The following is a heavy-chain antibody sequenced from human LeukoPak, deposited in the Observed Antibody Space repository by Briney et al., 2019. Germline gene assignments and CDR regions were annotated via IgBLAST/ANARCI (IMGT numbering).Heavy chain of an antibody. CDR3: ARTRVGATNFDY. CDR1: GGSVSSGSYY. CDR2: IYYSGRT. V-gene: IGHV4-61*01. D-gene: IGHD1-26*01. J-gene: IGHJ4*02. Sequence: SETLSLTCTVSGGSVSSGSYYWSWIRQPPGKGLEWIGYIYYSGRTNYNPSLKSRVTISVDTSKNQFSLKLSSVTAADTAVYYCARTRVGATNFDYWGQGTLVTVSS.